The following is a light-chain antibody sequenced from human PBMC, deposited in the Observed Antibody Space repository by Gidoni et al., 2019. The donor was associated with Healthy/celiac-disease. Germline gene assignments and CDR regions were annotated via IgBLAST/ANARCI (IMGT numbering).Light chain of an antibody. V-gene: IGKV1-5*01. CDR3: QQYNSYSPTWT. CDR1: QSISSW. J-gene: IGKJ1*01. Sequence: DIQLTKSPSTLSASVGDRVTITCGASQSISSWLAWYQQKPGKAPKLLIYEASSLESGVPSRFSGSGSGTEFTLTISSLQPDDFATYYCQQYNSYSPTWTFGQGTKVEIK. CDR2: EAS.